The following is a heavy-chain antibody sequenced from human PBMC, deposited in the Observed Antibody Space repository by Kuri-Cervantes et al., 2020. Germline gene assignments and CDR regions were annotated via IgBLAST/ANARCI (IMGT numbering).Heavy chain of an antibody. D-gene: IGHD3-10*01. CDR1: GFTFSSYA. V-gene: IGHV3-30-3*01. CDR2: ISYDGSNK. Sequence: GESLKISCAASGFTFSSYAMHWVRQAPGKGLEWVAVISYDGSNKYYADSVKGRFTISRDNSKNTLYLQMNSLRAEDTAVYYCARSKPFGESYFDNWGQGTLVTVSS. J-gene: IGHJ4*02. CDR3: ARSKPFGESYFDN.